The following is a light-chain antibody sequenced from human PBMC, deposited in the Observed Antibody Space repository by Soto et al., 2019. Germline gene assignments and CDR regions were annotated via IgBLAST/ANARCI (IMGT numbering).Light chain of an antibody. J-gene: IGKJ5*01. CDR2: DST. CDR1: QSIHPS. Sequence: THSPASLSPSTLKISAPYFMSSQSIHPSLAWYQQKSGKPPRLVIYDSTLRANGVQDRFGGSRSGTEFTLTINSLEPEDFAVYYCQQRNVGHPLRFGQGTRLEIK. V-gene: IGKV3D-11*02. CDR3: QQRNVGHPLR.